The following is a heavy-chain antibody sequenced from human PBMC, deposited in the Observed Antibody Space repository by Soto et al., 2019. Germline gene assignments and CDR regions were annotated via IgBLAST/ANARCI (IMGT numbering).Heavy chain of an antibody. Sequence: SETLSLTCTVSGGSISSSSYYWGWIRQPPGKGLEWIGSIYYGGSTYYNPSLKSRVTISVDTSNNQFSLKLSSMTAADTALYYCARTFTTTWQPNWFDPWGQGTLVTVSS. J-gene: IGHJ5*02. CDR1: GGSISSSSYY. CDR2: IYYGGST. V-gene: IGHV4-39*01. D-gene: IGHD2-2*01. CDR3: ARTFTTTWQPNWFDP.